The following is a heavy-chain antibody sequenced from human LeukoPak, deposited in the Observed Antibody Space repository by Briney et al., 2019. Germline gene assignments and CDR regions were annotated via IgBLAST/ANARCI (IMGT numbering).Heavy chain of an antibody. CDR3: AREAVVTDSFDY. Sequence: GGSLRLSCAASGCTFSRYEMNRVRQAPGKGLEWVSYISSSGSTISYADSVKGRFTISRDNAKNSLSLQMNSLRAEDTALYYCAREAVVTDSFDYWGQGTLVTVSS. CDR2: ISSSGSTI. CDR1: GCTFSRYE. J-gene: IGHJ4*02. V-gene: IGHV3-48*03. D-gene: IGHD2-21*02.